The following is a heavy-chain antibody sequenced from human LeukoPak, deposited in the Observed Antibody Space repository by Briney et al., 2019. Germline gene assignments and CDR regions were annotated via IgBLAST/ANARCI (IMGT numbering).Heavy chain of an antibody. CDR3: ARESGYSSGPLWYYYGMDV. V-gene: IGHV6-1*01. CDR1: GDGVSSNSVT. J-gene: IGHJ6*02. D-gene: IGHD6-19*01. CDR2: TYYKSKWYN. Sequence: SQTLSLTCAISGDGVSSNSVTWNWIRQSPSRGLEWLGRTYYKSKWYNDYAVSVKSRITINPDTSKNQFSLQLNSVTPEDTAVYYCARESGYSSGPLWYYYGMDVWGRGTTVTVSS.